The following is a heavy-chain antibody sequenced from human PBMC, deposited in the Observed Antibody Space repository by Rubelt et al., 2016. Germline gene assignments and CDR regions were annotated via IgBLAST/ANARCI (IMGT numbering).Heavy chain of an antibody. J-gene: IGHJ4*02. CDR3: ARESLSNYYFDY. CDR1: GYSISSGYY. V-gene: IGHV4-38-2*02. CDR2: IYQSGST. Sequence: QVQLQESGPGLVKPSETLSLTCTVSGYSISSGYYWGWIWQPPGKGLEWIGSIYQSGSTYYNPSLKSRVTISIDTAKNQFSRALRSVTAAGTAFYYCARESLSNYYFDYWGQGTLVTVSS. D-gene: IGHD4-11*01.